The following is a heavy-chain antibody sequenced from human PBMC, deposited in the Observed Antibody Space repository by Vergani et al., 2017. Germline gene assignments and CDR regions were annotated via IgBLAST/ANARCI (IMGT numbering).Heavy chain of an antibody. Sequence: VQLVESGGGVVQPGRSLRLSCAASGFTFSSYSMNWVRQAPGKGLEWVSSIRSSSSYIYYADSVKGRFTISRDNAKTSLYLQMNSLRAEDPAVYYCTGGSPRGGQGTLVTVSS. V-gene: IGHV3-21*01. D-gene: IGHD3-16*01. CDR2: IRSSSSYI. J-gene: IGHJ4*02. CDR3: TGGSPR. CDR1: GFTFSSYS.